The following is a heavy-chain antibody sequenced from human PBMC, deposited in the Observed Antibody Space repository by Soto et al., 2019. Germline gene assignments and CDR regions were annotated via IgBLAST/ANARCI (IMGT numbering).Heavy chain of an antibody. CDR2: IYYSGST. CDR3: ASQEVGELPIRQGHQLGY. CDR1: GGSISSGDYY. D-gene: IGHD3-10*01. V-gene: IGHV4-30-4*01. J-gene: IGHJ4*02. Sequence: PSETLSLTCTVSGGSISSGDYYWSWIRQPPGKGLEWIGYIYYSGSTYYNPSLKSRVTISVDTSKNQFSLKLSSVTAADTAVYYCASQEVGELPIRQGHQLGYWGQGTLVTVYS.